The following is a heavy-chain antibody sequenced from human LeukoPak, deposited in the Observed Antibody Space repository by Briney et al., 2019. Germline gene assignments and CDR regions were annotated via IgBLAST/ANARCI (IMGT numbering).Heavy chain of an antibody. CDR1: GYTFTGYY. J-gene: IGHJ4*02. CDR2: INPNSGGT. CDR3: ARPRRPITGTTGYYFDY. D-gene: IGHD1-7*01. Sequence: ASVKVSCKASGYTFTGYYMHWVRQAPGQGLEWMGRINPNSGGTNYAQKFQGRVTMTRDTSISTAYMELSRLRSDDTAAYYCARPRRPITGTTGYYFDYWGQGTLVTVSS. V-gene: IGHV1-2*06.